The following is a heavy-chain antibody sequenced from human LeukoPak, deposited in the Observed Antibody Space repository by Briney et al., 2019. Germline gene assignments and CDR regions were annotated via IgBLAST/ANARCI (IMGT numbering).Heavy chain of an antibody. J-gene: IGHJ4*02. V-gene: IGHV1-46*04. CDR1: GYTFTNYW. CDR3: ARAPRNSSAMLDF. CDR2: INPDGGST. Sequence: ASVKVSCKASGYTFTNYWIQWVRQAPGQGLEWMGLINPDGGSTAYAHRLQGRVIMTRDTSTSTAYMDLSSLRSKDTAVYHCARAPRNSSAMLDFWGQGTLVTISS. D-gene: IGHD6-13*01.